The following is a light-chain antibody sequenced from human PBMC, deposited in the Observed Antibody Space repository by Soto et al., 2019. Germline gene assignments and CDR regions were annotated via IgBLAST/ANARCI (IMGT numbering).Light chain of an antibody. CDR2: EVT. V-gene: IGLV2-14*01. J-gene: IGLJ1*01. CDR3: SSHPSGSTRV. Sequence: QCALTQPASVSGSPGQSIAISCTGTSGDVGGYDYVSWYQQHPDKAPKLMIYEVTKRPSWVSNRCSGSKSGNTASLTSSGLEPEDEGDYYCSSHPSGSTRVFGSGTKLTVL. CDR1: SGDVGGYDY.